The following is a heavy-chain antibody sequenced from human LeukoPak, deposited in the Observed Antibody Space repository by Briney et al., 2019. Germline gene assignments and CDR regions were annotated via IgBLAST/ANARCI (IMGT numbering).Heavy chain of an antibody. V-gene: IGHV3-21*01. D-gene: IGHD2/OR15-2a*01. CDR1: GFTFSSYS. CDR2: ISSSSKYI. Sequence: GGSQRLSCAASGFTFSSYSMNWVRQAPGKGLEWVSSISSSSKYIYYAESVKGRFIISRDSAKNSLYLQVNSLRAEDTAVYYCARDLDINIEYKGFDYYHFGMDVWGQGTTVTVSS. CDR3: ARDLDINIEYKGFDYYHFGMDV. J-gene: IGHJ6*02.